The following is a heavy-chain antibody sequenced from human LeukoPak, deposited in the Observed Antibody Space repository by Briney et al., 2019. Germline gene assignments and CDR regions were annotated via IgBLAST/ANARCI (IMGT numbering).Heavy chain of an antibody. CDR1: GFTFSTYA. J-gene: IGHJ4*02. D-gene: IGHD6-13*01. CDR2: ISAGGADT. V-gene: IGHV3-23*01. Sequence: PGGSLRLSCAASGFTFSTYAVSWVRQAPGKGLEWVSSISAGGADTYYADSVKGRFTISRDNSKNTLYLQMNSLGVEDTAEFHCAKTLAGAGTDYWGQGTLVIVSS. CDR3: AKTLAGAGTDY.